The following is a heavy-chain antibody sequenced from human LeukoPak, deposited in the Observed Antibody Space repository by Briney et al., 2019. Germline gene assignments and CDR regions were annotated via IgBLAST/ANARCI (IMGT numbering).Heavy chain of an antibody. Sequence: GRSLRLSCAASGFTFSSYGMHWVRQAPGKGLEWVAVISYDGSNKYYADSVKGRFTISRDNSKNTLYLQMNSLRAEDTAVYYCVWMSPPAGWGPGTLVTVSS. J-gene: IGHJ4*02. D-gene: IGHD3-3*01. CDR2: ISYDGSNK. V-gene: IGHV3-30*03. CDR3: VWMSPPAG. CDR1: GFTFSSYG.